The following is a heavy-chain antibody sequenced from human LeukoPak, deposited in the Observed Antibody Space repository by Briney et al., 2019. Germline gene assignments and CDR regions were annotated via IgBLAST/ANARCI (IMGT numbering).Heavy chain of an antibody. CDR2: IYTSGST. CDR3: ASSHYDRPRGTYFDY. J-gene: IGHJ4*02. CDR1: GGSISSYY. Sequence: SETLSLTCTVSGGSISSYYWSWIRQPAGKGLEWIGRIYTSGSTNYNPSLKSRVTMSVDTSKNQFSLKLSSVTAADTAVYYCASSHYDRPRGTYFDYWGQGTLVTVSS. D-gene: IGHD3-22*01. V-gene: IGHV4-4*07.